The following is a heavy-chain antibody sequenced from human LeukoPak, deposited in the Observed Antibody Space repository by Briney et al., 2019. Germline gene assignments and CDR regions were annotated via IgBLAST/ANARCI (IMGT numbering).Heavy chain of an antibody. CDR1: GYTFSDYY. D-gene: IGHD6-13*01. CDR3: ARGGVRTAASSLGY. V-gene: IGHV1-2*02. J-gene: IGHJ4*01. Sequence: ASVTVSFKASGYTFSDYYLHWVRQAPGQGLEWMGWINPNSGGTNFAQKFRGRVTMARDTSITTAYMELTRLKSDDTAVYYCARGGVRTAASSLGYWGQGTLVTVSS. CDR2: INPNSGGT.